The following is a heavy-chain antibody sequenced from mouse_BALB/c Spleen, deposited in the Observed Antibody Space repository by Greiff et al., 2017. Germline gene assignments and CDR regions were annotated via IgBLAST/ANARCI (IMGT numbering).Heavy chain of an antibody. Sequence: QVQLQQSGAELVRPGSSVKISCKASGYAFSSYWMNWVKQRPGQGLEWIGQIYPGDGDTNYNGKFKGKATLTADKSSSTAYMQLSRLTTEDSAVYFCARKGAMITAGAMDYWGQGTSVTVSS. J-gene: IGHJ4*01. CDR1: GYAFSSYW. D-gene: IGHD2-4*01. CDR2: IYPGDGDT. V-gene: IGHV1-80*01. CDR3: ARKGAMITAGAMDY.